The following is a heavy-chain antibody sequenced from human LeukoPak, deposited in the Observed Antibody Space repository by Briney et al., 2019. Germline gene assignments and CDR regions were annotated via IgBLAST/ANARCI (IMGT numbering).Heavy chain of an antibody. CDR3: ARAPIAVAAPFDY. V-gene: IGHV3-21*04. J-gene: IGHJ4*02. Sequence: GGSLRLSCAASGFTFSSYYMNWVRQPPGKGPEWVSSISISSRYIYYADSVKGRFTISRDNAKNSLYLQMNSQRAEDTAVYYCARAPIAVAAPFDYWGQGTLVTVSS. D-gene: IGHD6-19*01. CDR1: GFTFSSYY. CDR2: ISISSRYI.